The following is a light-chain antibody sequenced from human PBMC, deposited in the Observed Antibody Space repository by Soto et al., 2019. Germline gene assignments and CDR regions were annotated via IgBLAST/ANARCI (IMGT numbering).Light chain of an antibody. V-gene: IGLV1-51*01. Sequence: QSLLRQPPSVSAAPGQKVTTCCSGSSSNIGGNSVSWYQQLPGTAPKLLIYDDNKRPSGIPDRFSGSKSGTSATLGITGFQTGDEADYYCGSWDSSLSAYVFGTGTKVTVL. CDR2: DDN. CDR3: GSWDSSLSAYV. J-gene: IGLJ1*01. CDR1: SSNIGGNS.